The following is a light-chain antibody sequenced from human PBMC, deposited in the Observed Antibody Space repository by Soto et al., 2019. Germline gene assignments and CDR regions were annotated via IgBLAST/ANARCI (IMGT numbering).Light chain of an antibody. CDR2: DVT. Sequence: QSALTQPRSVSGSPGQSVTISCTGTSSDVGAYNYVSWYQQHPGKAPKLMIHDVTKRPSGVPDRFSGSKSGNTASLTISGLQAEDEADYYCCSYAGSYTWVFGGWTKLTAL. CDR3: CSYAGSYTWV. V-gene: IGLV2-11*01. J-gene: IGLJ3*02. CDR1: SSDVGAYNY.